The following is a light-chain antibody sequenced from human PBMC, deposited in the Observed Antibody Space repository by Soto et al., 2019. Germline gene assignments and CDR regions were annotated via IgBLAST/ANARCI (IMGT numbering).Light chain of an antibody. CDR3: QQLNNFPIT. J-gene: IGKJ5*01. V-gene: IGKV1-9*01. CDR2: AAS. CDR1: QAINSY. Sequence: DIQLTQSPSSLSASVGDRVTITCRASQAINSYLAWYQQKPGKAPKLLIYAASTLQSGVPSRFSGSGYGTDFTLTISSLQPEDFASYYCQQLNNFPITFGQGTRLEIK.